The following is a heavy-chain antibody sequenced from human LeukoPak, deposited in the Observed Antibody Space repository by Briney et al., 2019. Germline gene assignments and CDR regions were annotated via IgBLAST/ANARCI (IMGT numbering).Heavy chain of an antibody. D-gene: IGHD4-17*01. CDR2: IYHSGST. Sequence: SETLSLTCAVSGGSISSGGYSWSWIRQPPGKGLEWIGYIYHSGSTYYNPSLKSRVTISVDRSKNQLSLKLSSVTAADTAVYYCARGTRDYGDYAYYFDYWGQGTLVTVSS. J-gene: IGHJ4*02. CDR3: ARGTRDYGDYAYYFDY. CDR1: GGSISSGGYS. V-gene: IGHV4-30-2*01.